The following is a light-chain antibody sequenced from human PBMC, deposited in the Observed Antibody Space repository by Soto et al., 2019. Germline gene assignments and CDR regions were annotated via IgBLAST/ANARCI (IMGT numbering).Light chain of an antibody. CDR3: YSYTDSLTVV. V-gene: IGLV2-14*01. CDR1: SSDVGRYNS. CDR2: DVT. Sequence: QSALTQPASVSGSPGQSITISCTGTSSDVGRYNSVSWYQQYPGKAPKVMIYDVTYRPSWVSNRFSGSKSGNAASLTISGLQPDDEAYYYCYSYTDSLTVVFGGGTKLTVL. J-gene: IGLJ2*01.